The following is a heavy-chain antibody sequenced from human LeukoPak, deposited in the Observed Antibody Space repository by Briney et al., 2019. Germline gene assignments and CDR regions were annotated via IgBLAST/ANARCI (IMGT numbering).Heavy chain of an antibody. D-gene: IGHD3-22*01. Sequence: PGGSLRLSCAASGFTFSSYWMSWVRQAPGKGLEWVAVMSYDGSNKYYADSVKGRFTISRDNSKNTLYLQMNSLRAEDTAVYYCARGTSRNYYDSSAVSGDIWGQGTMVTVSS. CDR3: ARGTSRNYYDSSAVSGDI. V-gene: IGHV3-30-3*01. CDR2: MSYDGSNK. CDR1: GFTFSSYW. J-gene: IGHJ3*02.